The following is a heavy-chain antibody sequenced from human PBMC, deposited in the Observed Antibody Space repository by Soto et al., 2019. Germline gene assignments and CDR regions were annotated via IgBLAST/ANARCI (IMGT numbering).Heavy chain of an antibody. CDR3: AREVVVAATDYYYYGMDV. V-gene: IGHV1-69*06. D-gene: IGHD2-15*01. CDR2: IIPIFGTA. CDR1: GGTFSSYA. Sequence: GASVKVSCKASGGTFSSYAISWVRQAPGQGLEWMGGIIPIFGTANYAQKFQGRVTITADKSTSTAYMELSSLRSEDTAVYYCAREVVVAATDYYYYGMDVWGQGTTVTVSS. J-gene: IGHJ6*02.